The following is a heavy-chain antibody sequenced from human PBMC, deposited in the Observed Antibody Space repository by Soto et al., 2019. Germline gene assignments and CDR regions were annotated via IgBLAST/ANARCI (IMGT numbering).Heavy chain of an antibody. CDR1: GFSLSNARMG. D-gene: IGHD4-17*01. CDR3: ARTYGGKSQSNGMDV. V-gene: IGHV2-26*01. Sequence: QVTLKESGPVLVKPTETLTLTCTVSGFSLSNARMGVSWIRQPPGKALEWLAHIFSNDEKYYSTSLRSSLTNSKDASKSQVVLSMTNMDPEDTATYYCARTYGGKSQSNGMDVWGQGTTVTVSS. J-gene: IGHJ6*02. CDR2: IFSNDEK.